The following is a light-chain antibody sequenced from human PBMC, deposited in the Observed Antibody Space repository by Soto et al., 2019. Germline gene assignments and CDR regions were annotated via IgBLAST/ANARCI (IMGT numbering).Light chain of an antibody. Sequence: QSALTQPASVSGSPGQSISISCLGTSSDVGAFNYVSWYQHHPGKAPQLIIYDVTSRPLGVSNRFSASKSGNTASLTISGLQAEDEADYYCSSYTTRNTEVFGSGTKLTVL. V-gene: IGLV2-14*03. CDR2: DVT. CDR3: SSYTTRNTEV. CDR1: SSDVGAFNY. J-gene: IGLJ1*01.